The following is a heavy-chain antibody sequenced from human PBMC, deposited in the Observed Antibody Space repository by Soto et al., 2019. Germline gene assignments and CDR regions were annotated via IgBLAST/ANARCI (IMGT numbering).Heavy chain of an antibody. D-gene: IGHD2-15*01. J-gene: IGHJ4*02. CDR1: GFTFSSYA. CDR3: AKEYLGYCSGGSCRFFDY. V-gene: IGHV3-23*01. CDR2: ISGSGGST. Sequence: GGSLRLSCAASGFTFSSYAMSWVRQAPGKGLEWVSAISGSGGSTYYADSVKGRFTISRDNSKNTLYLQMNSLRAEDTAVYYCAKEYLGYCSGGSCRFFDYWGQGTLVTVSS.